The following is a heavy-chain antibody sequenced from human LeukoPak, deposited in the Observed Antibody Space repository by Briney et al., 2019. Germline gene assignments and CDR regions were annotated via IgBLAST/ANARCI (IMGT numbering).Heavy chain of an antibody. CDR3: AIDPNWGTHS. CDR1: GFTFGTYT. J-gene: IGHJ4*02. V-gene: IGHV3-23*01. D-gene: IGHD7-27*01. Sequence: GGSLRLSCAASGFTFGTYTMYWVRHPPGKSLEWVSIIGNNGGGIHYADSVKGRFTISRDNSKNALYLQMNSLRVEDTAVYYCAIDPNWGTHSWGQGVLVTVSS. CDR2: IGNNGGGI.